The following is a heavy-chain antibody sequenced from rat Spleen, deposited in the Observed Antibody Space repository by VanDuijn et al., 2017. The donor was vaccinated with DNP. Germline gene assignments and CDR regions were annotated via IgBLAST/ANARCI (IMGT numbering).Heavy chain of an antibody. D-gene: IGHD1-11*01. CDR2: IIYDGSRT. CDR1: GFTFSDYN. V-gene: IGHV5S10*01. J-gene: IGHJ3*01. CDR3: ARGNLAY. Sequence: EVQLVESGGGLVQPGRSLKLSCVSSGFTFSDYNMAWVRQAPKKGLEWVATIIYDGSRTYYRDSVKGRFTMSRDNAKSTLYLEMDSLRSEDTATYYCARGNLAYWGQGTLVTVSS.